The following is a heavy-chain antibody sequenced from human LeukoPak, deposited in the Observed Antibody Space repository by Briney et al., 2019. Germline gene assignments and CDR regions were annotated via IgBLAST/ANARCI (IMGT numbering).Heavy chain of an antibody. CDR1: GGTFSSYA. CDR3: ARGSSGLGYYYYYGMDV. J-gene: IGHJ6*02. D-gene: IGHD6-19*01. Sequence: SVKVSCKASGGTFSSYAISWVRQAPGQGLEWMGRIIPILGIANYAQKFQGRATITADKSTSTAYMELSSLRSEDTAVYYCARGSSGLGYYYYYGMDVWGQGTTVTVSS. V-gene: IGHV1-69*04. CDR2: IIPILGIA.